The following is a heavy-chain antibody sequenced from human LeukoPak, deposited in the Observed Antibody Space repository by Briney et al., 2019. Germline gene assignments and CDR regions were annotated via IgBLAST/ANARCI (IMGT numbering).Heavy chain of an antibody. CDR3: AKSNGYGLIDI. Sequence: PSETLSLTCTVSGYSISSGYYWGWIRQPPGKELEWIGSIYHSGRTYYNPSLKSRVTISVDTSKNQFSLKLNSVTAADTAVYYCAKSNGYGLIDIWGQGTMVTVSS. D-gene: IGHD3-22*01. CDR2: IYHSGRT. CDR1: GYSISSGYY. J-gene: IGHJ3*02. V-gene: IGHV4-38-2*02.